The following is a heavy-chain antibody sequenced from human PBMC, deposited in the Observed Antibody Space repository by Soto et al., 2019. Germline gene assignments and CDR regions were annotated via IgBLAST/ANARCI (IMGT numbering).Heavy chain of an antibody. CDR1: GGSISSGNFY. V-gene: IGHV4-30-4*03. D-gene: IGHD1-1*01. CDR2: IYFSGST. Sequence: SETLSLTCTVSGGSISSGNFYWILIRQPPGKGLEWIGYIYFSGSTSYSPSLKSRLTISLNTSNNQFSLKLTSVTAADTAVYYFVHDSHGRNTYFYLCGQGALVIVSS. CDR3: VHDSHGRNTYFYL. J-gene: IGHJ4*02.